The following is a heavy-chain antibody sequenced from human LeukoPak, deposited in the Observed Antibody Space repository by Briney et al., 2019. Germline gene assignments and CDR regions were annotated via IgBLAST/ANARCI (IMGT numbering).Heavy chain of an antibody. D-gene: IGHD1-26*01. V-gene: IGHV3-33*01. CDR2: IWYDGSNK. CDR3: ARDRYGGSHLDY. Sequence: GSPRLSCGASGFTFSSYGIHWVRQAPGKGLEGVAVIWYDGSNKYYADSVKGRFTISRDNSKNTLYLQMNSLRAEDTAVYYCARDRYGGSHLDYWGQGTLVTVSS. J-gene: IGHJ4*02. CDR1: GFTFSSYG.